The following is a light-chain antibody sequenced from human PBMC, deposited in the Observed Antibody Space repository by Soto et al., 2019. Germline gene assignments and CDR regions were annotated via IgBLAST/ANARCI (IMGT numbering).Light chain of an antibody. Sequence: QSALTQPASVSGSPGQSITISCTGTSSDVGGYNYVSWYHQHPGKAPKLMIYDVSNRPSGVSNRFSGSKSGNTASLTISGLQAEDEADYYCSSYTSSSTYVVFDGGTKVTVL. CDR2: DVS. V-gene: IGLV2-14*01. CDR3: SSYTSSSTYVV. J-gene: IGLJ2*01. CDR1: SSDVGGYNY.